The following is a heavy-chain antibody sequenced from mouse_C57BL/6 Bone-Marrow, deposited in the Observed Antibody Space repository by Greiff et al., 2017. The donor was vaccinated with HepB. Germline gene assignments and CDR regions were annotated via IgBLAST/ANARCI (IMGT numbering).Heavy chain of an antibody. D-gene: IGHD3-1*01. Sequence: EVQLVESEGGLVQPGSSMKLSCTASGFTFSDYYMAWVRQVPEKGLEWVANINYDGSSTYYLDSLKSRFISSRDNAKNILYLQMSSLKSEDTATYYCARDTWAWYFDVWGTGTTVTVSS. V-gene: IGHV5-16*01. CDR2: INYDGSST. J-gene: IGHJ1*03. CDR1: GFTFSDYY. CDR3: ARDTWAWYFDV.